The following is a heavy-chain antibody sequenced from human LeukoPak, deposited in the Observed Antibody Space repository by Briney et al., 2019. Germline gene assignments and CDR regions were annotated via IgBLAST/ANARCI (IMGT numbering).Heavy chain of an antibody. Sequence: GGSLGLSCAASGFTFNNYAMNWVRQAPGKGLEWVSSISEGGENTHYADSVKGRFTISRDNSQSTLFLQMTSLRAEDTAVYYCAEQWVDCWGQGTLVTVSS. V-gene: IGHV3-23*01. J-gene: IGHJ4*02. D-gene: IGHD1-26*01. CDR1: GFTFNNYA. CDR2: ISEGGENT. CDR3: AEQWVDC.